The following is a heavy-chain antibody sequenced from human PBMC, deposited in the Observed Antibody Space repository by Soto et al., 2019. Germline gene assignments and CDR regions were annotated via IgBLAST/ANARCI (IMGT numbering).Heavy chain of an antibody. J-gene: IGHJ4*02. Sequence: LQALSLTGAISGDSVSSNSAAWNWFRQSPSRGLEWLGRAYYKSKWYNDYAVSVKSRITINPDTSKKQFSLQLNSVTPEDTAVYYCARGSSDWFFDYWGQGTLVTVSS. V-gene: IGHV6-1*01. CDR1: GDSVSSNSAA. CDR3: ARGSSDWFFDY. D-gene: IGHD6-19*01. CDR2: AYYKSKWYN.